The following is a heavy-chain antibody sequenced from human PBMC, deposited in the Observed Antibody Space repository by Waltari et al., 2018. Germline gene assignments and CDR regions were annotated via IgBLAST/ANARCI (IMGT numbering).Heavy chain of an antibody. CDR1: GYTLTELS. CDR3: ATVAAAGTGWFDP. Sequence: QVQLVQSGAEVKKPGASVKVSCKVSGYTLTELSMHWVRQAPGKGLEWMGGYDPEDGEAMYEQKVQGRVTMTEETSTDTAYMELSSLRSEDTAVYYCATVAAAGTGWFDPWGQGTLVTVSS. J-gene: IGHJ5*02. D-gene: IGHD6-13*01. CDR2: YDPEDGEA. V-gene: IGHV1-24*01.